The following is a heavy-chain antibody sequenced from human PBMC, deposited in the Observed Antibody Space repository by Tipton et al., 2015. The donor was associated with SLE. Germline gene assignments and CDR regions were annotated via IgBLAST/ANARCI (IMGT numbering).Heavy chain of an antibody. D-gene: IGHD6-19*01. CDR1: GFTFSSYS. Sequence: SLRLSCAASGFTFSSYSMNWVRQAPGKGLEWVSSISSSSSYIYHADSVKGRFTISRDNAKNSLYLQMNSLRAEDTAVYYCARDPAVAGMGDQHWGQGTLVTVSS. V-gene: IGHV3-21*03. CDR3: ARDPAVAGMGDQH. J-gene: IGHJ1*01. CDR2: ISSSSSYI.